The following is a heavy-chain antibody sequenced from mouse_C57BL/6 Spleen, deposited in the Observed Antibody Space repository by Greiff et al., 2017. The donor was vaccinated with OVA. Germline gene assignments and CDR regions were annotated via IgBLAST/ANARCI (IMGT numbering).Heavy chain of an antibody. Sequence: QVQLKQPGAELVKPGASAKLSCKASGYTFTSYWMHWVKQRPGQGLEWIGMIHPNSGSTNYNEKFKSKATLTVDKSSSTAYMQLSSLTSEDSAVYYCAREGFITTVVAPYFDYWGQGTTLTVSS. CDR2: IHPNSGST. J-gene: IGHJ2*01. CDR1: GYTFTSYW. D-gene: IGHD1-1*01. V-gene: IGHV1-64*01. CDR3: AREGFITTVVAPYFDY.